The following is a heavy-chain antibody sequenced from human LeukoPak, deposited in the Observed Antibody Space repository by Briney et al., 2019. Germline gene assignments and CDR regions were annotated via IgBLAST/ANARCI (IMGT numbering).Heavy chain of an antibody. CDR1: GYTFTGYY. Sequence: ASVKVSCRASGYTFTGYYMHWVRQAPGQGLEWMGWINPNSGGTNYAQKFQGRVTMTRDTSISTAYMELSRLRSDDTAVYYCAREPPGTGPFDYWGQGTLVTVSS. CDR3: AREPPGTGPFDY. CDR2: INPNSGGT. V-gene: IGHV1-2*02. J-gene: IGHJ4*02. D-gene: IGHD1-14*01.